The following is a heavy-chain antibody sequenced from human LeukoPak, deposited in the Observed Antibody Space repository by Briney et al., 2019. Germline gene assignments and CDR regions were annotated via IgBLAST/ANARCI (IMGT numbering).Heavy chain of an antibody. D-gene: IGHD5-12*01. CDR3: ARGYSGYDPFDY. Sequence: KASETLSLTCAVYGGSFSGYYWSWIRQPPGKGLEWIGEINHSGSTNYNPSLKSRVTISVDTSKNQFSLKLSSVTAADTAVYYCARGYSGYDPFDYWVQGTLVTVSS. CDR1: GGSFSGYY. CDR2: INHSGST. V-gene: IGHV4-34*01. J-gene: IGHJ4*02.